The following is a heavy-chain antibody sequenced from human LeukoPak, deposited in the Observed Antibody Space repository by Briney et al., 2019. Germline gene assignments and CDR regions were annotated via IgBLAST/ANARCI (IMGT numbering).Heavy chain of an antibody. D-gene: IGHD3-10*01. CDR1: GGSISSYY. CDR2: IYYSGST. J-gene: IGHJ4*02. Sequence: SETLSLTCTVSGGSISSYYWSWIRQPPAKGLEWIGYIYYSGSTHYNPSLKSRVTISVDTSKNQFSLKLSSVTAADTAVYYCAREPYYYGSGRGFDYWGQGALVTVSS. CDR3: AREPYYYGSGRGFDY. V-gene: IGHV4-59*01.